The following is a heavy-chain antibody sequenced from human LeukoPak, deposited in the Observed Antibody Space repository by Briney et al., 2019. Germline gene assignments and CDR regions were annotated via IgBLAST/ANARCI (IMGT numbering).Heavy chain of an antibody. V-gene: IGHV4-61*02. Sequence: SQTLSLTRTVSGGSISSGRYYWRWIRQPAGKGLEWIERIYTSGSTNYIPSLKSRVTISVDTSKNQSSLKLSSVTAADTAVYYCARLRGYGDYFDYWGQGTLVTVSS. CDR3: ARLRGYGDYFDY. CDR1: GGSISSGRYY. J-gene: IGHJ4*02. D-gene: IGHD4-17*01. CDR2: IYTSGST.